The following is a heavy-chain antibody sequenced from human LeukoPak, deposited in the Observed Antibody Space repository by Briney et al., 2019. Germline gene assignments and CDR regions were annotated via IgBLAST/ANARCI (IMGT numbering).Heavy chain of an antibody. CDR2: ISYTKGA. Sequence: KSSQTLSLTCTVSGGSISSGSYYWSWIRQPARKGLEWIGTISYTKGAYYNPSLNSRITMSVDTSKSQFSLKLTSVTAADTAVYFCARGLVDYELPKGYIDYWGQGTLVTVSS. CDR3: ARGLVDYELPKGYIDY. J-gene: IGHJ4*02. D-gene: IGHD4-17*01. V-gene: IGHV4-61*02. CDR1: GGSISSGSYY.